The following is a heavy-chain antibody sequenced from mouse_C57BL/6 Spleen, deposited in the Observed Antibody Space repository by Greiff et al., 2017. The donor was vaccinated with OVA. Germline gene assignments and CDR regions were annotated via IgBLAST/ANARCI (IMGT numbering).Heavy chain of an antibody. V-gene: IGHV5-12*01. Sequence: DVMLVESGGGLVQPGGSLKLSCAASGFTFSDYYMYWVRQTPEKRLEWVAYISNGGGSTYYPDTVKGRFTISRDNATNTLYLQMSRLKSEDTAMYYGAGQADSSGYQYCDAVDYWGQGTSVTVSS. J-gene: IGHJ4*01. CDR3: AGQADSSGYQYCDAVDY. CDR1: GFTFSDYY. D-gene: IGHD3-2*02. CDR2: ISNGGGST.